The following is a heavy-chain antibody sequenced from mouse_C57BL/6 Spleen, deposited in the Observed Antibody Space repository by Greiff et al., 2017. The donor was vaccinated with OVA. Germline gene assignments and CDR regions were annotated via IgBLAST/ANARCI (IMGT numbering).Heavy chain of an antibody. V-gene: IGHV2-2*01. CDR3: ASLTTVVAGAMDY. D-gene: IGHD1-1*01. CDR2: IWSGGST. CDR1: GFSLTSYG. J-gene: IGHJ4*01. Sequence: VQLKESGPGLVQPSQSLSITCTVSGFSLTSYGVHWVRQSPGKGLEWLGVIWSGGSTDYNAAFISRLSISKDNSKSQVFFKMNSLQADDTAIYYCASLTTVVAGAMDYWGQGTSVTVSS.